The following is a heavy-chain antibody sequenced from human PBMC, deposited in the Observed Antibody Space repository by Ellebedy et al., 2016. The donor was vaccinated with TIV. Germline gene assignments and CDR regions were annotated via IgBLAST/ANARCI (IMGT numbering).Heavy chain of an antibody. CDR1: GGSFSGYY. CDR2: INHSGTT. J-gene: IGHJ4*02. Sequence: SETLSLXXAVYGGSFSGYYWSWIRQPPGKGLEWIGEINHSGTTNYNPSLKSRLTISVDTSKNQFSLKVISVTAADAAVYYCARGRDYGGNSGFSDYWGQGTLVTVSS. D-gene: IGHD4-23*01. CDR3: ARGRDYGGNSGFSDY. V-gene: IGHV4-34*01.